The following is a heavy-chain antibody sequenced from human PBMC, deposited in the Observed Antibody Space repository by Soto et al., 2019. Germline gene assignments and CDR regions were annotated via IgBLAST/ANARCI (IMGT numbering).Heavy chain of an antibody. CDR1: GFTFSSYA. V-gene: IGHV3-23*01. Sequence: PGGSLRLSCAASGFTFSSYAMSWVRQAPGKGLEWVSAISGSGGSTYYADSVKGRFTISRDNSKNTLYLQMNSLRAEDTAVYYCAKDSMIVVVITVRYFDYWGQGTLVTVSS. CDR3: AKDSMIVVVITVRYFDY. J-gene: IGHJ4*02. D-gene: IGHD3-22*01. CDR2: ISGSGGST.